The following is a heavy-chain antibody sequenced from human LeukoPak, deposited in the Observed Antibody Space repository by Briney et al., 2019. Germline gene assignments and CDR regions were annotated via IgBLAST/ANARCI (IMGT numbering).Heavy chain of an antibody. J-gene: IGHJ3*02. Sequence: PSETLSLTCTVSGGSISSGGYSWSWIRQHPGKGLEWIGYIYYSGSTYYNPSLKSRVTISVDTSKNQFSLKLSSVTAADTAVYYCAREKANYYDSSGYPNDAFDIWGQGTMVTVSS. CDR3: AREKANYYDSSGYPNDAFDI. V-gene: IGHV4-31*03. D-gene: IGHD3-22*01. CDR2: IYYSGST. CDR1: GGSISSGGYS.